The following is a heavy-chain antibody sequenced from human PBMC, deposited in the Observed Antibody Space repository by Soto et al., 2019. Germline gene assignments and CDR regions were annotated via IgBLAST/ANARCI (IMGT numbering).Heavy chain of an antibody. CDR3: ARDRDILTGNGLRH. D-gene: IGHD3-9*01. V-gene: IGHV3-30-3*01. Sequence: QVQLVESGGGVVQPGRSLRLSCAASGFTFSNYALHWVRQAPGKGLEWVTVMSFDGNNKYYADSVKGRFTISRDNSKNTLYLQMNSLRAEDTAVYYCARDRDILTGNGLRHWGQGTLVTVSS. CDR2: MSFDGNNK. CDR1: GFTFSNYA. J-gene: IGHJ4*02.